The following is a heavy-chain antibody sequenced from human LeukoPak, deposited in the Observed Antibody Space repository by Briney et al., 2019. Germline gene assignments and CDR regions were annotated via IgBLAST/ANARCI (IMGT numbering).Heavy chain of an antibody. J-gene: IGHJ6*02. CDR3: AKGAGVSWYYYYHGMDV. Sequence: GGSLRLSCAASGFTFSSYAMSWVRQAPGKGLEWVSAISGSGGSTYYADSVKGRFTISRDNSKNTLYLQMNSLRAEDTAVYYCAKGAGVSWYYYYHGMDVWGQGTTVTVSS. V-gene: IGHV3-23*01. CDR1: GFTFSSYA. CDR2: ISGSGGST. D-gene: IGHD6-13*01.